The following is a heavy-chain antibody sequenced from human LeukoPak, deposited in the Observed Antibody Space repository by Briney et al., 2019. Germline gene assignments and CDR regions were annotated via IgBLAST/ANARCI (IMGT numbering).Heavy chain of an antibody. V-gene: IGHV3-48*01. CDR2: ISSSSSTI. CDR1: GFTFSSYS. J-gene: IGHJ4*02. D-gene: IGHD6-6*01. Sequence: PGGSLRLSCAASGFTFSSYSMNWVRQAPGKGLEWVSYISSSSSTIYYADSVKGRFTISRDNAKNSLSLQMNSLRAEDTAVYYCARARRISGSSRPTSRIDYWGQGTLVTVSS. CDR3: ARARRISGSSRPTSRIDY.